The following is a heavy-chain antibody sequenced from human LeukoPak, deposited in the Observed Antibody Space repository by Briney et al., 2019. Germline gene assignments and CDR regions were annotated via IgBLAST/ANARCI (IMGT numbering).Heavy chain of an antibody. D-gene: IGHD6-13*01. CDR2: ISGSGGST. CDR3: ANSPAAGINY. Sequence: GGSLRLSCAASGYTFSSYAMSWVRQAPGKGLEWVSAISGSGGSTYYADSVKGRFTISRDNSKNTLYLQMNSLRAEDTAVYYCANSPAAGINYWGQGTLVTVSS. CDR1: GYTFSSYA. J-gene: IGHJ4*02. V-gene: IGHV3-23*01.